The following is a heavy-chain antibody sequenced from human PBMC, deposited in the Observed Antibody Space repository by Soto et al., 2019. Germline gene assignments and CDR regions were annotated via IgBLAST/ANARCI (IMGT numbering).Heavy chain of an antibody. CDR1: GSSFTSYW. Sequence: GESLKISCKGSGSSFTSYWIGWVRQMPGKGLEWMGIIYPGDSDTRYSPSFQGQVTISADKSISTAYLQWSSLKASDTTMYYCARRVGSGWYRDAFDIWGQGTMVTVSS. J-gene: IGHJ3*02. CDR3: ARRVGSGWYRDAFDI. CDR2: IYPGDSDT. D-gene: IGHD6-19*01. V-gene: IGHV5-51*01.